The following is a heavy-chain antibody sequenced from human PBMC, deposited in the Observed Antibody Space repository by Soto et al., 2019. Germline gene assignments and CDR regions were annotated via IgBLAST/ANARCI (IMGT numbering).Heavy chain of an antibody. CDR1: GFTFSSYA. V-gene: IGHV3-30-3*01. J-gene: IGHJ4*02. Sequence: QVQLVESGGGVVQPGRSLRLSCAASGFTFSSYAMHWVRQAPGKGLEGVAVISYDGSNKYYADSVKGRFTISRDNTKNTLYLQMNSLRAEDTGVYYCARESYYFDYWGQGTLVTVSS. CDR3: ARESYYFDY. CDR2: ISYDGSNK.